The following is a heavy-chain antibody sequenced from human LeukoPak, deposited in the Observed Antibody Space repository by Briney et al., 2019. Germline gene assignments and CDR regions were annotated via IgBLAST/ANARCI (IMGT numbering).Heavy chain of an antibody. CDR1: GYTFTGYY. Sequence: GASVKVSCKASGYTFTGYYMHWVRQAPGQGLEWMGWINPASGGTNYAQKFQDRVTMTRDTSNNTSYMELSRLTSDDTAVYYCAREFRTTTWSYDAFDLWGQGTMVTVSS. D-gene: IGHD1/OR15-1a*01. V-gene: IGHV1-2*02. CDR2: INPASGGT. J-gene: IGHJ3*01. CDR3: AREFRTTTWSYDAFDL.